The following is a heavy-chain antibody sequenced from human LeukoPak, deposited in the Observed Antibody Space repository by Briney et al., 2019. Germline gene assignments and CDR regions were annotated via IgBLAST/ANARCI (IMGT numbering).Heavy chain of an antibody. CDR2: IRFDGSNK. J-gene: IGHJ4*02. Sequence: GGSLRLSCAASGFTLNTHGMHWVRQAPGKGLEWVAFIRFDGSNKYYADSVKGRFTISRDNSKNTLYLQMKSLRPEDTAVYYCARGDGYCSSASCSGNWGQGTLVTVSS. V-gene: IGHV3-30*02. CDR1: GFTLNTHG. D-gene: IGHD2-2*03. CDR3: ARGDGYCSSASCSGN.